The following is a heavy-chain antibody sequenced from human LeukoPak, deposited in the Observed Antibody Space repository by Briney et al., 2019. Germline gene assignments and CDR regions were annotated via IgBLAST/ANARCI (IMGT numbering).Heavy chain of an antibody. D-gene: IGHD3-10*01. CDR1: GFTFSSYS. J-gene: IGHJ3*02. Sequence: GGSLRLSCGASGFTFSSYSMNWVRQAPGKGLEWVSYISSSGSTIFYADSVKGRFTISRDNAKSSLHLQMNSLRAEDTAVYYCARVVDGSGSYDNHDSFDIWGQGTMVTVSS. V-gene: IGHV3-48*01. CDR3: ARVVDGSGSYDNHDSFDI. CDR2: ISSSGSTI.